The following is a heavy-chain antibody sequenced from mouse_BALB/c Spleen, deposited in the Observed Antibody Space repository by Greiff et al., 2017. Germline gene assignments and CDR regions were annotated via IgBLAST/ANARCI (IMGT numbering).Heavy chain of an antibody. Sequence: EVHLVESGGGLVQPGGSLRLSCATSGFTFTDYYMSWVRQPPGKALEWLGFIRNKANGYTTEYSASVKGRFTISRDNSQSILYLQMNTLRAEDSATYYCARDYGNYVDYAMDYWGQGTSVTVSS. V-gene: IGHV7-3*02. CDR2: IRNKANGYTT. CDR1: GFTFTDYY. J-gene: IGHJ4*01. D-gene: IGHD2-1*01. CDR3: ARDYGNYVDYAMDY.